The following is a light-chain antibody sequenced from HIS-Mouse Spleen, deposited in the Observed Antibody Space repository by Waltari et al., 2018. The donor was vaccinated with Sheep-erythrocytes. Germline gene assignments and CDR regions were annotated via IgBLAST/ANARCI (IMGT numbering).Light chain of an antibody. CDR2: EGS. CDR3: CSYAGSSTPWV. CDR1: SSDVGSYNL. J-gene: IGLJ3*02. Sequence: QSALTQPASVSGSPGQSITIPCPGTSSDVGSYNLVSWYQQHPGKAPKLMIYEGSKRPSGVSNRFSGSKSGNTASLTISGLQAEDEADYYCCSYAGSSTPWVFGGGTK. V-gene: IGLV2-23*01.